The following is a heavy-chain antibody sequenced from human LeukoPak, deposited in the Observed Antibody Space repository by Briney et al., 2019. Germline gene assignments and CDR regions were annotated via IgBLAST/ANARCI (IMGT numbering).Heavy chain of an antibody. J-gene: IGHJ5*02. CDR2: INPSGST. D-gene: IGHD6-19*01. CDR3: ARDSSGWYHWFDP. Sequence: ASVKVSCRASGYTFTSYYMHWVRQAPGQGLEWMGIINPSGSTSYAQKFQGRVTITRNTSISTAYMELSSLRSEDTAVYYCARDSSGWYHWFDPWGQGTLVTVSS. CDR1: GYTFTSYY. V-gene: IGHV1-46*01.